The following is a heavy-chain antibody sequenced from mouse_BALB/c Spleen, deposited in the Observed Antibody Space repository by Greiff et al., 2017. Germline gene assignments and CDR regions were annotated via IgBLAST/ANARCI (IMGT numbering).Heavy chain of an antibody. Sequence: QVQLQQSGAELVKPGASVKLSCKASGYTFTSYYMYWVKQRPGQGLEWIGEINPSNGGTNFNEKFKSKATLTVDKSSSTAYMQLSSLTSEDSAVYYCTSSYYRYEVWFAYWGQGTLVTVSA. CDR3: TSSYYRYEVWFAY. J-gene: IGHJ3*01. V-gene: IGHV1S81*02. CDR2: INPSNGGT. CDR1: GYTFTSYY. D-gene: IGHD2-14*01.